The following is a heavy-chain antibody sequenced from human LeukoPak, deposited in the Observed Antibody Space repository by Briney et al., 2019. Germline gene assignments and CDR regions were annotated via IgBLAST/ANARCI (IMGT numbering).Heavy chain of an antibody. V-gene: IGHV3-21*01. Sequence: GGSLRLSCAASGFTFSSYSMNWVRQAPGKGLEWVSSISSSSNYIYYADSVKGRFTISRDNAKNSLYLQMNSLRAEDTAVYYCARDSLTSVVTSAFDIWGQGTMVTVSS. J-gene: IGHJ3*02. D-gene: IGHD4-23*01. CDR1: GFTFSSYS. CDR2: ISSSSNYI. CDR3: ARDSLTSVVTSAFDI.